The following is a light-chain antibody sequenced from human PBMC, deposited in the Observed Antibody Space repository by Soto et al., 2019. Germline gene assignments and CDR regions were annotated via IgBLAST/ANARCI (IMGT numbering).Light chain of an antibody. V-gene: IGKV3-11*01. CDR2: ADS. Sequence: EILLTQSPATLSLSPGETSTLSCRAIQSVSGYIGWYQQKPGQAPRLLIYADSNRATGIPARFSGSGSGTDFTLTISSLEPEDFSVYYCQQRYNWPITFGQGTRLEIK. J-gene: IGKJ5*01. CDR1: QSVSGY. CDR3: QQRYNWPIT.